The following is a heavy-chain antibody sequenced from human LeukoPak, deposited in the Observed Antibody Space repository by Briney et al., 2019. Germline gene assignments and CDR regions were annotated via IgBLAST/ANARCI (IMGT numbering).Heavy chain of an antibody. J-gene: IGHJ6*02. CDR2: IIPILDVA. CDR3: ARFPVRGYTYGSVIHHMDV. D-gene: IGHD5-18*01. V-gene: IGHV1-69*04. CDR1: GGTFNTYA. Sequence: EASVKVSCKASGGTFNTYAITWVRQAPGQGLEWMGRIIPILDVADSAQRFQGRVTITADRSTSTVYMELNSLRFEDTAIYYCARFPVRGYTYGSVIHHMDVWGQGTTVIVSS.